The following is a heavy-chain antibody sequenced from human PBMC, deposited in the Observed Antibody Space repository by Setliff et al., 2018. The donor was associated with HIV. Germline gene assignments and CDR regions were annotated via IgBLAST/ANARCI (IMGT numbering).Heavy chain of an antibody. Sequence: RASVKVSCKASGGTLSNYVISWVRQAPGQGLEWMGGIIPMRNIANYAQKFQDRVTMTADKSTSTVYMELRSLTSEDTAVYYCARGESAAAGTGVCDYWGQGTLVTVSS. V-gene: IGHV1-69*10. CDR2: IIPMRNIA. CDR1: GGTLSNYV. J-gene: IGHJ4*02. D-gene: IGHD6-13*01. CDR3: ARGESAAAGTGVCDY.